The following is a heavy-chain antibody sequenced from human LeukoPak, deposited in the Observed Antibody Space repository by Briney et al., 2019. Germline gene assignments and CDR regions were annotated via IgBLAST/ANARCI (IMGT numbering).Heavy chain of an antibody. CDR3: ARAVAGYCSSTSCYDYFDY. Sequence: SETLSLTCTVSGGSINNYYWSWIRQPPGKGLEWIGYIYYSGTTNYNPSLKSRATISVDTSKNQFSLELSSVTAADTAVYYCARAVAGYCSSTSCYDYFDYWGQGTLVTVSS. D-gene: IGHD2-2*01. J-gene: IGHJ4*02. CDR1: GGSINNYY. CDR2: IYYSGTT. V-gene: IGHV4-59*01.